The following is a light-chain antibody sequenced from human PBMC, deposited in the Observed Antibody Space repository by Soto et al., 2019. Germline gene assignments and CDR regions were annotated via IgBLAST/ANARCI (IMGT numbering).Light chain of an antibody. J-gene: IGKJ1*01. CDR1: QSVSSSY. CDR3: QQYGSSRWT. CDR2: GAS. Sequence: EIVLTQSPGTLSLSPGERATLSCRVSQSVSSSYLAGYQQKPGQAPRLLIYGASSRATGIPDRFSGSGSGTDFTLTISRLEPEDFAVYYCQQYGSSRWTFGQGTKVEIK. V-gene: IGKV3-20*01.